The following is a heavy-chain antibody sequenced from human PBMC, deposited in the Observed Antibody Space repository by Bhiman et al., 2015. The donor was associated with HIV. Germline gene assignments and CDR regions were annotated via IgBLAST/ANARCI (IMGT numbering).Heavy chain of an antibody. CDR3: ARDREYGLAWGWAFDI. Sequence: EVQLVESGGGLKPGGSLRLSCAASGFTFSSHSMTWVRQAPGKGLEWVSSITSSSRYIQYADSVKGRFTISRDNAKNSLYLQTNSLRAEDTAVYYCARDREYGLAWGWAFDIWGQGTMVTVSS. CDR1: GFTFSSHS. J-gene: IGHJ3*02. CDR2: ITSSSRYI. D-gene: IGHD2/OR15-2a*01. V-gene: IGHV3-21*01.